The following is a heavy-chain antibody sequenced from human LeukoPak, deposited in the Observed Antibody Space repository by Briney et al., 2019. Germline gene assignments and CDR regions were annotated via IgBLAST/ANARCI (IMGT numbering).Heavy chain of an antibody. Sequence: PSETLSLTCTVSGGSISSSSYYWGWIRQPPGTGLEWIGEINHSGNTNYNPSLKSRVNISVDTSKNQFSLKLSSVTAADTAVYYCARGRITWDEYYYYYMDVWGKGTTVTVSS. J-gene: IGHJ6*03. CDR1: GGSISSSSYY. CDR3: ARGRITWDEYYYYYMDV. V-gene: IGHV4-39*07. CDR2: INHSGNT. D-gene: IGHD3-10*01.